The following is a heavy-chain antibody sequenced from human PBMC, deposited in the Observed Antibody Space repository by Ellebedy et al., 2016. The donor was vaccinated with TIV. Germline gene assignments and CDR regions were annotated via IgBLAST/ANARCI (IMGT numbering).Heavy chain of an antibody. CDR3: ARGRDYGDY. CDR2: MNPNSGNT. CDR1: GYTFTSFN. J-gene: IGHJ4*02. V-gene: IGHV1-8*03. Sequence: AASVKVSCKASGYTFTSFNINWVRQATGQGLEWKGWMNPNSGNTGYAQKFQGRGTITKNTSISPVYMELSSLRSEDTAVYSCARGRDYGDYWGQGTLVTVSS.